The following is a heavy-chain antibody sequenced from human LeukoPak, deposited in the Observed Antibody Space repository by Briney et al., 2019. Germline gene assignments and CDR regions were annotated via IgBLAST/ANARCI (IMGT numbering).Heavy chain of an antibody. CDR1: GFTFSSYA. J-gene: IGHJ5*02. CDR3: AREGCSSTSCYRWFDP. D-gene: IGHD2-2*01. CDR2: ISSSSSYI. V-gene: IGHV3-21*01. Sequence: KTGGSLRLSCAASGFTFSSYAMSWVRQAPGKGLEWVSSISSSSSYIYYADSVKGRFTISRDNAKNSLYLQMNSLRAEDTAVYYCAREGCSSTSCYRWFDPWGQGTLVTVSS.